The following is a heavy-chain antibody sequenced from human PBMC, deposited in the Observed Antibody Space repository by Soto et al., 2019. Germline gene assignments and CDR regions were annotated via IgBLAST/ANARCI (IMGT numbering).Heavy chain of an antibody. CDR1: GFTFTNYA. V-gene: IGHV3-23*01. CDR3: AKDYNSGSSWFGFDY. Sequence: GGSLRLSCAASGFTFTNYAMGWVRQAPGKGLEWVSTISGSGDSTYYADSVKGRFTISRDNSKNTLYLKMNSLRAEDTAVYYCAKDYNSGSSWFGFDYWGQGTLVTVSS. D-gene: IGHD3-10*01. CDR2: ISGSGDST. J-gene: IGHJ4*02.